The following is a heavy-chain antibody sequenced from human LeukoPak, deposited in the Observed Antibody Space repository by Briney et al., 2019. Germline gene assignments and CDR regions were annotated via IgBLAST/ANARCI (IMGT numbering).Heavy chain of an antibody. D-gene: IGHD3-10*01. CDR3: ARGSGGMGSGTSDPPGINYFDC. V-gene: IGHV4-4*02. Sequence: SSETLSLTCTVSGGSISTRHWWTWVRPPPGKGLEWIGEIYHSGSTNYNPSLRSRVTISVDKSKNQFSLRLNSVTAADTAVYYCARGSGGMGSGTSDPPGINYFDCWGQGTLVTVSS. J-gene: IGHJ4*02. CDR2: IYHSGST. CDR1: GGSISTRHW.